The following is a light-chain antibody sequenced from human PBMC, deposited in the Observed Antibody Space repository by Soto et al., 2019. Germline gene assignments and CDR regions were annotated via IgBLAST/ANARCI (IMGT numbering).Light chain of an antibody. CDR1: QSISSW. Sequence: DIQMTQSPSTLSASVGGRVTITCRASQSISSWLAWYQQKPGKAPKLLIYDASSLESGVPSRFSGSGSGTEFNLTISSLQPDDFATYYCQQYNSYSQTFGQGTKVDIK. CDR2: DAS. V-gene: IGKV1-5*01. CDR3: QQYNSYSQT. J-gene: IGKJ1*01.